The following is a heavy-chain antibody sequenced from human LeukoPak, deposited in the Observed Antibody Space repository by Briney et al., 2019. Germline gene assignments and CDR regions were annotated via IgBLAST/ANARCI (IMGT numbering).Heavy chain of an antibody. D-gene: IGHD5-18*01. CDR1: GYTFTGYY. V-gene: IGHV1-2*06. J-gene: IGHJ4*02. Sequence: ASVKVSCKASGYTFTGYYMHWVRQAPGQGLEWMGRINPNSGGTNYAQKFQGTVTMTRDTSISTAYMELSRLRSDDTAVYYCASHGPGDSYGCPDWGQGTLVTVAS. CDR3: ASHGPGDSYGCPD. CDR2: INPNSGGT.